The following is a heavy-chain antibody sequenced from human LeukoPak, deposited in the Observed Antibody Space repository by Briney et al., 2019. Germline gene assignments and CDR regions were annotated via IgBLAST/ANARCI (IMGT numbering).Heavy chain of an antibody. CDR3: ARHGYYYYYMDV. V-gene: IGHV4-59*08. CDR1: GGSISSYY. CDR2: IYHSGST. J-gene: IGHJ6*03. Sequence: SETLSLTCTVSGGSISSYYWSWIRQPPGKGLEWIGSIYHSGSTYYNPSLKSRVTISVDTSKNQFSLKLSSVTAADTAVYYCARHGYYYYYMDVWGKGTTVTASS.